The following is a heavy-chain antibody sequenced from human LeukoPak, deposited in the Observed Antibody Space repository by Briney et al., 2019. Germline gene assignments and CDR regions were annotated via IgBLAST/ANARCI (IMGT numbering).Heavy chain of an antibody. V-gene: IGHV3-7*04. Sequence: PGVSLTLSCTASGFTFNTYWMTWVRQAPGKGLEWVANIKEDGSEKSYVDSVKGRFSISRDNAKNSLYLQLNSLRAEDTAVYYCAREVVALAGTSGFDPWGQGTLVTVSS. J-gene: IGHJ5*02. CDR2: IKEDGSEK. D-gene: IGHD6-19*01. CDR1: GFTFNTYW. CDR3: AREVVALAGTSGFDP.